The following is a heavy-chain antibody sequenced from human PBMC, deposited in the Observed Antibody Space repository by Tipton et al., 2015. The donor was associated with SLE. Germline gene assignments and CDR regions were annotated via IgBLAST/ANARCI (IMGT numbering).Heavy chain of an antibody. CDR3: ARLNDFWSGYYKGTMYNWFDP. CDR1: GYTFTDYY. CDR2: INPNSGDT. D-gene: IGHD3-3*01. Sequence: QLVQSGAEVKKPGASVRVSCKSSGYTFTDYYMHWVRQAPGQGLEWMGRINPNSGDTDSAQKFQGRVTMTRDTSISTAYMELSRVTSDDTAVYYCARLNDFWSGYYKGTMYNWFDPWGQGTLVTVSS. V-gene: IGHV1-2*06. J-gene: IGHJ5*02.